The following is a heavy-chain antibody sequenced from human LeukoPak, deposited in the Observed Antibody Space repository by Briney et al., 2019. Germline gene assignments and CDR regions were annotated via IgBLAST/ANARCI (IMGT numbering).Heavy chain of an antibody. D-gene: IGHD6-13*01. Sequence: GGSLRLSCVASGFTFSSYSMNWVRQAPGKGLEWVSSISSSSSYIYYADSVKGRFTISRDNAKNSLYLQMNSLRAEDTAVYYCARDLVGSSWYFWFDPWGQGTLVTVSS. J-gene: IGHJ5*02. V-gene: IGHV3-21*01. CDR2: ISSSSSYI. CDR3: ARDLVGSSWYFWFDP. CDR1: GFTFSSYS.